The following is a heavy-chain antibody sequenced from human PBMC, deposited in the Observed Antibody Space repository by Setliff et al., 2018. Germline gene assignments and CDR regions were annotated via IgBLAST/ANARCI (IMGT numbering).Heavy chain of an antibody. CDR1: GGSFSGYY. D-gene: IGHD3-3*01. V-gene: IGHV4-34*01. Sequence: SETLSLTCAVYGGSFSGYYWSWIRQPPGKGPEWIGEINHSGSTNYNPSLKSRVTISVDTSKNQFSLKLSSVTAADTAVYYCARVPNFWSGYLDYWGQGTLVTVSS. CDR3: ARVPNFWSGYLDY. J-gene: IGHJ4*02. CDR2: INHSGST.